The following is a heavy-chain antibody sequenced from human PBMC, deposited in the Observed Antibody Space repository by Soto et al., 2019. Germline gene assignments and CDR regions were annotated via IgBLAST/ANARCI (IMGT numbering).Heavy chain of an antibody. J-gene: IGHJ4*02. CDR3: ARDPGYDYVWGSYRYPYFDY. CDR1: GGTFSSYA. CDR2: IIPIFGTA. Sequence: QVQLVQSGAEVKKPGSSVKVSCKASGGTFSSYAISWVRQAPGQGLEWMGGIIPIFGTANYAQKFQGRVTITAAESTSTAYMELSSLRSEDTAVYYCARDPGYDYVWGSYRYPYFDYWGQGTLVTVSS. V-gene: IGHV1-69*01. D-gene: IGHD3-16*02.